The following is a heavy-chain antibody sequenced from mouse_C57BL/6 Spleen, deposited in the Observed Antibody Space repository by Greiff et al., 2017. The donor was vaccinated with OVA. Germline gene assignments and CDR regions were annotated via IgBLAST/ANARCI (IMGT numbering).Heavy chain of an antibody. CDR2: INPSNGGT. V-gene: IGHV1-53*01. J-gene: IGHJ3*01. D-gene: IGHD2-10*01. Sequence: QVQLKQPGTELVKPGASVKLSCKASGYTFTSYWMHWVKQRPGQGLEWIGNINPSNGGTNYNEKFKSKATLTVDKSSSTAYMQLSSLTSEDSAVYYCAAPTAYSQAWFAYWGQGTLVTVSA. CDR3: AAPTAYSQAWFAY. CDR1: GYTFTSYW.